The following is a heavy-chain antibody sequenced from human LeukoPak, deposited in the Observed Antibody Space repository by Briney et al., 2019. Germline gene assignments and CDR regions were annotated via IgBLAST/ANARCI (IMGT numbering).Heavy chain of an antibody. CDR2: ISPSGGGT. CDR1: GFTFRNHG. J-gene: IGHJ6*03. V-gene: IGHV3-23*01. D-gene: IGHD6-13*01. CDR3: ARDRVGQQLVGRKYYYYYMDV. Sequence: PGGSLRLSCAASGFTFRNHGMNWVRQAPGKGLEWVSGISPSGGGTYYADSVKGRFTISRDDSKNSLYLQMNSLRAEDTAVYYCARDRVGQQLVGRKYYYYYMDVWGKGTTVTISS.